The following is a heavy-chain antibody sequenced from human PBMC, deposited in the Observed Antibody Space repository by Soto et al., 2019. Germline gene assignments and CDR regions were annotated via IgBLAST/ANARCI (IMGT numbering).Heavy chain of an antibody. Sequence: EVQLVESGGNLVQPGGSLRLSCAASGFTFSNYWMNWVRRAPGKGLERVANIKQDGSDKYYVDSVKGRFTISRDNAKNSLYLQMNSLRAEDTAVYYCARPGLPGANGGWLDSWGQGTLVTVSS. CDR1: GFTFSNYW. CDR3: ARPGLPGANGGWLDS. J-gene: IGHJ5*01. CDR2: IKQDGSDK. V-gene: IGHV3-7*03. D-gene: IGHD2-2*01.